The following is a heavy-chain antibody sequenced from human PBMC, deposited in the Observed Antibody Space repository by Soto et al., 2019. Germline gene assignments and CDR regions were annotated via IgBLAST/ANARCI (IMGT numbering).Heavy chain of an antibody. CDR1: GYTFTNYA. V-gene: IGHV1-3*01. J-gene: IGHJ4*02. D-gene: IGHD1-26*01. CDR2: INAGNGNT. CDR3: AKAIWYSGNYYFDY. Sequence: SVKVSCKASGYTFTNYAIQWMRQAPGQRLEWMGWINAGNGNTRYSQNFQGRFTITRDASASTAYMALTSLRSGDTAVYYCAKAIWYSGNYYFDYWGQGTLVTVSS.